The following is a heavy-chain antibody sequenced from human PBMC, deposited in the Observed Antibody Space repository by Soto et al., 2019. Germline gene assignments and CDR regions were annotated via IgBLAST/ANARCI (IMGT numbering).Heavy chain of an antibody. CDR2: ISGSGGST. CDR3: AKVLGYYDSSGYYCADY. D-gene: IGHD3-22*01. V-gene: IGHV3-23*01. Sequence: PGGSLRLSCAASGFTFSSYAMSWVRQAPGKGLEWVSAISGSGGSTYYADSVKGRFIISRDNSKNTLYLQMNSLRAEDTAVYYCAKVLGYYDSSGYYCADYWGQGTLVTVSS. J-gene: IGHJ4*02. CDR1: GFTFSSYA.